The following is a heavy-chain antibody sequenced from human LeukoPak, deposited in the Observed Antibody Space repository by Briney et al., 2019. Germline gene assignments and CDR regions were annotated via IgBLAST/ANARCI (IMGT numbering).Heavy chain of an antibody. CDR3: ACFSSGYYYFDY. J-gene: IGHJ4*02. CDR1: GGSFSGYY. Sequence: PSETLSLTCAVYGGSFSGYYWSWIRQPPGKGLEWIGEINHSGSTNYNPSLKSRVTISVDTSKNQFSLKLSSVTAADTAVYYCACFSSGYYYFDYWGQGTLVTVSS. D-gene: IGHD6-19*01. V-gene: IGHV4-34*01. CDR2: INHSGST.